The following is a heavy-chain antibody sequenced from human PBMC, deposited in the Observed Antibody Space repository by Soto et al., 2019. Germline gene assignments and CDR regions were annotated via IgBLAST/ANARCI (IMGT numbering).Heavy chain of an antibody. CDR1: GGSFSGYY. CDR3: ARLAKSSLPGS. D-gene: IGHD6-13*01. V-gene: IGHV4-34*01. Sequence: QVQLQQWGAGLLKPSETLSLTCAVYGGSFSGYYWSWIRQPPGKGLEWIGEINHSGSTNYNPSLKSRVTISVDTSKNQFSLKLSSVTAADTAVYYCARLAKSSLPGSWGRGTLVTVSS. CDR2: INHSGST. J-gene: IGHJ2*01.